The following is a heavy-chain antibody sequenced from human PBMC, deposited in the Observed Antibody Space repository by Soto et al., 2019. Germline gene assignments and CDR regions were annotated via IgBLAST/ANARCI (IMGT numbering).Heavy chain of an antibody. D-gene: IGHD2-15*01. V-gene: IGHV4-34*01. J-gene: IGHJ5*02. CDR1: GGSYSGYY. Sequence: SETLSLTCAVYGGSYSGYYWSGIRQPPGKGLEWIGEINHSGSTNYNPSLKSRVTISVDTSKNQFSLKLSSVTAADTAVYYCASRYCSGGSCHYNWFDPWGQGTLVTVSS. CDR2: INHSGST. CDR3: ASRYCSGGSCHYNWFDP.